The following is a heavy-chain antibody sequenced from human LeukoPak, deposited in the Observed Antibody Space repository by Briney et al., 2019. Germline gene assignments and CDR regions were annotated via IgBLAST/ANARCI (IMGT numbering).Heavy chain of an antibody. V-gene: IGHV1-18*01. CDR3: ARGRDSSSPWEYYYYMDV. CDR2: ISAYNGNT. J-gene: IGHJ6*03. D-gene: IGHD6-6*01. Sequence: ASVKVSCKASGYTFTSYGISWVRQAPGQGLEWMGWISAYNGNTNYAQKLQGRVTMTTDTSTSTAYMELSSLRSEDTAVYYCARGRDSSSPWEYYYYMDVWGKGTTVTVSS. CDR1: GYTFTSYG.